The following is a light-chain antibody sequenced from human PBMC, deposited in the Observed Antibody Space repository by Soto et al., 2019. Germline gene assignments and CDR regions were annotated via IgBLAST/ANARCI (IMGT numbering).Light chain of an antibody. CDR2: GNN. Sequence: QSVLTQPPSVSGAPGQRVTISCTGSSSNIGAGYDVNWYQQLPGTAPKLLIYGNNNRPSGVPDRFSGSKSGNTASLTISGLQGEDEADYYCSAYTVSRTYVFGTGTQLTVL. CDR3: SAYTVSRTYV. V-gene: IGLV1-40*01. CDR1: SSNIGAGYD. J-gene: IGLJ1*01.